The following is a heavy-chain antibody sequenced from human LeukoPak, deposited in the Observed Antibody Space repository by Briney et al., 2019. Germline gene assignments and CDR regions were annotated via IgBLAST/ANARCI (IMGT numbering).Heavy chain of an antibody. CDR1: GFTFSSYA. CDR2: ISYDGSNK. Sequence: GGSLRLSCAASGFTFSSYAMHWVRQAPGKGLEWVAVISYDGSNKYYADSVKGRFTISRDNSKNTLYLQMNSLRAEDTAVYYCASLSTLRLGELSLSGDDAFDIWGQGTMVTVSS. V-gene: IGHV3-30*04. D-gene: IGHD3-16*02. J-gene: IGHJ3*02. CDR3: ASLSTLRLGELSLSGDDAFDI.